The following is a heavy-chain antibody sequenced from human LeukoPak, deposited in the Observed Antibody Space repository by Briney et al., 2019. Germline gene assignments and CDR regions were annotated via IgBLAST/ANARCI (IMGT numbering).Heavy chain of an antibody. V-gene: IGHV4-59*11. CDR1: GGSISSHY. D-gene: IGHD4-17*01. Sequence: SETLSLTCTVSGGSISSHYWSWLRQPPGKGLEWIGYIYYSGSTNYYPSLKSRVTISVDTSKNQFSLKLSSVTAADTAVYYCARVHDYAAFDYWGQGTLVTVSS. CDR2: IYYSGST. J-gene: IGHJ4*02. CDR3: ARVHDYAAFDY.